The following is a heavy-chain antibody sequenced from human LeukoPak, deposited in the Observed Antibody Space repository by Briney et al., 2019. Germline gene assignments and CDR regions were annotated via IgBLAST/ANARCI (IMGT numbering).Heavy chain of an antibody. CDR1: GGSISRGGYS. J-gene: IGHJ5*02. V-gene: IGHV4-30-2*01. CDR3: ARESRWFDP. CDR2: IYHSGST. Sequence: SQTLTLPCAVSGGSISRGGYSWSRIRRPPGKGLEWIGYIYHSGSTYYNPSRKSRVTISVDRSKNQFSLKLSSVTAADTAVYYCARESRWFDPWGQGTLVTVSS.